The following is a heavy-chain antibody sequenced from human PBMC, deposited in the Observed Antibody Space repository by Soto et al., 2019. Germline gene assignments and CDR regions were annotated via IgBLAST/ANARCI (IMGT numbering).Heavy chain of an antibody. CDR2: ISYDGSNK. D-gene: IGHD5-12*01. J-gene: IGHJ4*02. V-gene: IGHV3-30*18. CDR1: GFTFSSYG. CDR3: AKDLCGWLQTAPDY. Sequence: QVQLVESGGGVVQPGRSLRLSCAASGFTFSSYGMHWVRQAPGKGLEWVAVISYDGSNKYYADSVKGRFTISRDNSKNTLYLQMNSLRAEDTAVYYCAKDLCGWLQTAPDYWGQGTLVTVSS.